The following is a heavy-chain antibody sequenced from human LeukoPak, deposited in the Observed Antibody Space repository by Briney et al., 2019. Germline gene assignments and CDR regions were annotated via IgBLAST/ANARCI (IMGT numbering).Heavy chain of an antibody. D-gene: IGHD2-8*01. CDR2: MNPNSGNT. J-gene: IGHJ4*02. CDR1: GYTFTSYD. Sequence: ASVKVSCKASGYTFTSYDINWVRQATGQGLEWMGWMNPNSGNTGYAQKFQGRVTMTRNTSISTAYMELSSLRSEDTAVYYCVGSRLKMVYAFDYWGQGTLVTASS. CDR3: VGSRLKMVYAFDY. V-gene: IGHV1-8*01.